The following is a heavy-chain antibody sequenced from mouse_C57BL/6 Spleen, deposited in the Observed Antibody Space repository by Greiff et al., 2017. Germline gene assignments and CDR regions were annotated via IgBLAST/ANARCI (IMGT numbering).Heavy chain of an antibody. CDR1: GYSITSGYY. J-gene: IGHJ4*01. Sequence: ESGPGLVKPSQSLSLTCSVTGYSITSGYYWNWIRQFPGNKLEWMGYISYDGSNNYNPSLKNRISITRDTSKNQFFLKLNSVTTEDTATYYCAREGDDGYFNYAMDYWGQGTSVTVSS. CDR2: ISYDGSN. CDR3: AREGDDGYFNYAMDY. D-gene: IGHD2-3*01. V-gene: IGHV3-6*01.